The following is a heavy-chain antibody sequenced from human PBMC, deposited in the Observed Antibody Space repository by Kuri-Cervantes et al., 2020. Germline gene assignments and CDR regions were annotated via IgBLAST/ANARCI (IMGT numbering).Heavy chain of an antibody. J-gene: IGHJ4*02. CDR3: ARGDGYNSDAFDY. CDR2: IGTAGDT. D-gene: IGHD5-24*01. CDR1: GFTFSSYD. V-gene: IGHV3-13*01. Sequence: GESLKISCAASGFTFSSYDMHWVRQATGKGLEWISSIGTAGDTYYSGSVKGRFTISRENAKNSLYLHMNSLRAGDTAVYYCARGDGYNSDAFDYWGQGTPVTVSS.